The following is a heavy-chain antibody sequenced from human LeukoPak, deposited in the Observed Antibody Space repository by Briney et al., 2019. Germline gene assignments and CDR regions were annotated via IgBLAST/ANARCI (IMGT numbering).Heavy chain of an antibody. CDR2: INTNTGNP. CDR1: GYTFTSYY. CDR3: ARAEGSSGWCVGNDAFDI. Sequence: ASVKVSCKASGYTFTSYYMHWVRQAPGQGLEWMGWINTNTGNPTYAQGFTGRFVFSLDTSVSTAYLQISSLKAEDTAVYYCARAEGSSGWCVGNDAFDIWGQGTMVTVSS. J-gene: IGHJ3*02. D-gene: IGHD6-19*01. V-gene: IGHV7-4-1*02.